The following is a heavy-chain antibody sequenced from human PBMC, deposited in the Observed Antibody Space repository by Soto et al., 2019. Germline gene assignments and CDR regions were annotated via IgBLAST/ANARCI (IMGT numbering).Heavy chain of an antibody. CDR2: IYPDDSDT. J-gene: IGHJ4*02. D-gene: IGHD2-8*02. CDR3: ASSVLVTSTMNYFDL. Sequence: PGESLKISCQASGYSFSNFWIAWVRQMPGEGPEWLGIIYPDDSDTRYSPSFLGQVTISADKSIKTTYLQWSSLKASGTAIYFCASSVLVTSTMNYFDLWGQGTLVTVSS. CDR1: GYSFSNFW. V-gene: IGHV5-51*01.